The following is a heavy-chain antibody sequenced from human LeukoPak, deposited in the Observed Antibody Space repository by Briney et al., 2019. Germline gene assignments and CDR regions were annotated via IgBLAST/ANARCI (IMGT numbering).Heavy chain of an antibody. D-gene: IGHD3-3*01. J-gene: IGHJ4*02. CDR1: GGSISSYY. CDR2: IYYSGST. V-gene: IGHV4-59*12. Sequence: PSETLSLTCTVSGGSISSYYWSWIRQPPGKGLEWIWYIYYSGSTYYNPSLKSRVTISVDTSKNQFSLKLSSVTAADTAVYYCARSLLRTSQRGASFDYWGQGTLVTVSS. CDR3: ARSLLRTSQRGASFDY.